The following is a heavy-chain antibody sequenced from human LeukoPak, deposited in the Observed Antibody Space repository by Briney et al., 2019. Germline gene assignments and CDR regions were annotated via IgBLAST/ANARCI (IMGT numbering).Heavy chain of an antibody. CDR1: GYTFTGYY. J-gene: IGHJ4*02. CDR3: ARQVVPAAIKTFDY. V-gene: IGHV1-2*02. Sequence: ASVKVSCKASGYTFTGYYMHWVRQAPGQGLEWMGWINPNSGGTNYAQKFQGRVTMTRDTSISTAYMELSRLRSDDTAVYYCARQVVPAAIKTFDYWGQGTLVTVSS. CDR2: INPNSGGT. D-gene: IGHD2-2*01.